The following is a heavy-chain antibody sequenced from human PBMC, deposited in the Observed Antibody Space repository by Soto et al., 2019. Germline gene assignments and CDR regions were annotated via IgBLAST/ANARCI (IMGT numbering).Heavy chain of an antibody. J-gene: IGHJ3*02. CDR3: ARALSGSYDALDI. CDR1: GFTFSTYG. V-gene: IGHV3-33*01. CDR2: IWYDGSRK. Sequence: GGSLRLSYVASGFTFSTYGMHWVRQAPGKGLEWVAVIWYDGSRKDYANSVKGRFTISRDNSKNTLHLQMNSLRAEDTAVYYCARALSGSYDALDIWGQGTVVTVS. D-gene: IGHD1-26*01.